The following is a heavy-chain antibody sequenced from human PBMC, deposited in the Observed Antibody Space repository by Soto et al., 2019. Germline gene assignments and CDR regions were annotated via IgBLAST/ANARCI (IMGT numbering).Heavy chain of an antibody. CDR3: ARGSYYSGWV. CDR1: GDSVSSTSSA. Sequence: SQTRSLTFAISGDSVSSTSSAWSWIRQSPSRVLEWLGRTYYRSKWYSDYAVSVKSRITINPDTSKNQFSLQLNSVTPEDTAVYYCARGSYYSGWVWGQGTMMTVSS. D-gene: IGHD6-19*01. J-gene: IGHJ4*02. CDR2: TYYRSKWYS. V-gene: IGHV6-1*01.